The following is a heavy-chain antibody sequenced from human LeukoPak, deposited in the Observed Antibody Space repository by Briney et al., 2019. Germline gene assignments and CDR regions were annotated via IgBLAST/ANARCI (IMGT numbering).Heavy chain of an antibody. V-gene: IGHV3-30*02. CDR2: IRYDGDNE. Sequence: PGGSLRLSCAASGFTFSNYGMHWVRQAPGKGLEWVAFIRYDGDNEYYTDSVKGRFTISRDNSKNTLYLQMNSLRTEDTALYYCAKVSDDHYYFDYWGQGTLVTVSS. CDR3: AKVSDDHYYFDY. J-gene: IGHJ4*02. CDR1: GFTFSNYG. D-gene: IGHD1-14*01.